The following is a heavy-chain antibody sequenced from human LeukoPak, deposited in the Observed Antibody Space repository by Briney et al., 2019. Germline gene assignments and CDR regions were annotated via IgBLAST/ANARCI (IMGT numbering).Heavy chain of an antibody. Sequence: SVKVSCKASGGTFSSYTISWVRQAPGQGLELMGRIIPILGIANYAQKFQGRVTITADKSTRTAYMELSSLRSEDTAVYYCARARGYSYGSYVHFDYWGQGTLVTVSS. CDR3: ARARGYSYGSYVHFDY. CDR2: IIPILGIA. J-gene: IGHJ4*02. CDR1: GGTFSSYT. D-gene: IGHD5-18*01. V-gene: IGHV1-69*02.